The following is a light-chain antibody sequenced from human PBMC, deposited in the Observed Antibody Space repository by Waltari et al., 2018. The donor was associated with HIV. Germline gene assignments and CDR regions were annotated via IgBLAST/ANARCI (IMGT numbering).Light chain of an antibody. Sequence: ELVLTQSPGTLSLYPGERAPLYCRASQCVPSNYLAWSQQKPGQAPRLLMYGASNRATGTPDRFSGRGSGTDFTLTISRLEPEDFAVYYCQQYDTSPQWTFGQGTKVEI. J-gene: IGKJ1*01. CDR2: GAS. CDR1: QCVPSNY. CDR3: QQYDTSPQWT. V-gene: IGKV3-20*01.